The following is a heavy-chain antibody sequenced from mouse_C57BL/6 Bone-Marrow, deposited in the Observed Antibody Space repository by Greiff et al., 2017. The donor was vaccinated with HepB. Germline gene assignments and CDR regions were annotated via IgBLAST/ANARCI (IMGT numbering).Heavy chain of an antibody. CDR2: INSDGSST. J-gene: IGHJ1*03. CDR1: GFTFSDYY. D-gene: IGHD1-2*01. V-gene: IGHV5-16*01. Sequence: EVQRVESEGGLVQPGSSMKLSCTASGFTFSDYYMAWVRQVPEKGLEWVANINSDGSSTYYLDSLKSRFIISRDNAKNILYLRMSSLKSEDTATYYCARDQYYGLWDFDVWGKGTTVTVSS. CDR3: ARDQYYGLWDFDV.